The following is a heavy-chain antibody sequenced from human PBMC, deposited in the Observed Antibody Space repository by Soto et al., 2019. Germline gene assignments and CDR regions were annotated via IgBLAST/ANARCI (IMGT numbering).Heavy chain of an antibody. CDR3: AEKVLLSSHFDY. J-gene: IGHJ4*01. D-gene: IGHD2-15*01. CDR1: GFIFSNYV. CDR2: MSYDGTTK. V-gene: IGHV3-30*14. Sequence: QVQLVESGGGVVQPGRSLRLSCAASGFIFSNYVMYWVRQAPGKGLEWVAFMSYDGTTKYYADSVKGRFTISRDNSKNTLYLQMKSLRPEDTGCYFCAEKVLLSSHFDYWGQGTLVTVSS.